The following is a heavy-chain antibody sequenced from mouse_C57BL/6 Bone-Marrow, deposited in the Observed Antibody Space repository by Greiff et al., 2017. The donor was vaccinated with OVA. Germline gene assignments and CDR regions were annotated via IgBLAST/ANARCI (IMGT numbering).Heavy chain of an antibody. CDR1: GYAFTNYL. CDR2: INPGSGGT. D-gene: IGHD3-2*02. V-gene: IGHV1-54*01. CDR3: ERAAQATDY. Sequence: VQRVESGAELVRPGTSVKVSCKASGYAFTNYLIEWVKQRPGQGLEWIGVINPGSGGTNYNEKFKGKATLTADKSSSTAYMQLSSLASEDAEVYFSERAAQATDYWGQGTTLTVSS. J-gene: IGHJ2*01.